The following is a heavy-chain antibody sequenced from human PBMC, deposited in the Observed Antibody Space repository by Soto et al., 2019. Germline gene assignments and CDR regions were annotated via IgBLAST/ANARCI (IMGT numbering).Heavy chain of an antibody. CDR1: GYTFTSYG. V-gene: IGHV1-18*01. CDR2: ISAYNGNT. D-gene: IGHD3-10*01. Sequence: ASVKVSCKPSGYTFTSYGITWVRQAPGQGLEWMGWISAYNGNTNYAQKFQGRVTMTTDTSTSTAYMELGSLGSDDTAVYYCASGWFGEFVYQFDYWGQGTLVTVSS. J-gene: IGHJ4*02. CDR3: ASGWFGEFVYQFDY.